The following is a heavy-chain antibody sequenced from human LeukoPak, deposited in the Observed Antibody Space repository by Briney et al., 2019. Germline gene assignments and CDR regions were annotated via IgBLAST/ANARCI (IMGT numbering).Heavy chain of an antibody. Sequence: PGGSLRLSCAASGFTFSGSAMHWVRQASGKGLEWVGRIRSKANNYATVYAASVKGRFTISRDDSKNTAYLQMNSLKTEDTAVYYCAREVLPLRASFDPWGQGTLVTVSS. D-gene: IGHD4/OR15-4a*01. V-gene: IGHV3-73*01. CDR1: GFTFSGSA. CDR2: IRSKANNYAT. CDR3: AREVLPLRASFDP. J-gene: IGHJ5*02.